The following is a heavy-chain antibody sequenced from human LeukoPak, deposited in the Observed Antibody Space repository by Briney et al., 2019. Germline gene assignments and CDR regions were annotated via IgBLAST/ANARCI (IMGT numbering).Heavy chain of an antibody. V-gene: IGHV4-34*01. CDR3: ARGRLRYFDWLLSEHWFDP. D-gene: IGHD3-9*01. Sequence: PSKTLSPTIAVYGGSFSGYFWSWVRPAPGKGLEWIGEINHSGSTNYNPSLKSRVTISVDTSKNQFSLKLSSVTAADTAVYYCARGRLRYFDWLLSEHWFDPWGQGTLVTGSS. J-gene: IGHJ5*02. CDR2: INHSGST. CDR1: GGSFSGYF.